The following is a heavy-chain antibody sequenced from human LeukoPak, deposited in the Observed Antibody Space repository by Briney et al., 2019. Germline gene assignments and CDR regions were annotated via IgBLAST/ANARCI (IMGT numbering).Heavy chain of an antibody. CDR3: ASRHLDTAMLTMPRFDY. D-gene: IGHD5-18*01. J-gene: IGHJ4*01. V-gene: IGHV4-39*01. CDR1: GGSISSSSYY. Sequence: PSETLSLTCTVSGGSISSSSYYWGWIRQPPGKGLEWIGSIYYSGSTYYNPSLKSRVTISVDTSKNQFSLKLSSVTAADTAVYYCASRHLDTAMLTMPRFDYWGHGPLVTVSS. CDR2: IYYSGST.